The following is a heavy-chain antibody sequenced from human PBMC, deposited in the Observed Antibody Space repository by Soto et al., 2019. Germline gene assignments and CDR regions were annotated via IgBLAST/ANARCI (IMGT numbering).Heavy chain of an antibody. D-gene: IGHD4-4*01. Sequence: VQLVESGGGLVKPGGSLRLSCAASAFTFSDHSMNWVRQAPGKGLEWVSSIGDTGTFIYYADSVKGRFTISRDNAKNSLFLQTDSLRAEDTAIYYCARDQRYLRQGYSDYWGQGTLVTVSS. V-gene: IGHV3-21*01. CDR2: IGDTGTFI. J-gene: IGHJ4*02. CDR1: AFTFSDHS. CDR3: ARDQRYLRQGYSDY.